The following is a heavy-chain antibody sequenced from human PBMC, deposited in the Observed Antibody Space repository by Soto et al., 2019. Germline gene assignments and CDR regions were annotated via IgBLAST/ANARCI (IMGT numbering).Heavy chain of an antibody. Sequence: QVQLVESGGGVVQPGRSLRLSCAASGFTFSSYAMHWVRQAPGKGLEWVAVISYDGSNKYYADSVKGRFTISRDNSKNTLYLQMNSLRAEDTAVYHCARAGVGATGGIEYWGQGTLVTVSS. D-gene: IGHD1-26*01. J-gene: IGHJ4*02. CDR2: ISYDGSNK. CDR1: GFTFSSYA. CDR3: ARAGVGATGGIEY. V-gene: IGHV3-30-3*01.